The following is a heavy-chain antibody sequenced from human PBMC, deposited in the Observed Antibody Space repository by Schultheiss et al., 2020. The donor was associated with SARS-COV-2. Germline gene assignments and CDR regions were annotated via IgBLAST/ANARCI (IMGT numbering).Heavy chain of an antibody. V-gene: IGHV1-46*01. Sequence: ASVKVSCKASGYTFTSYYMHWVRQAPGQGLEWMGIINPSGGSTSYAQKFQGRVTMTRDTSTSTVYMELSSLRSEDTAVYYCARDGGSIAVALKVMDVWGQGTTVTVSS. J-gene: IGHJ6*02. CDR3: ARDGGSIAVALKVMDV. D-gene: IGHD6-19*01. CDR1: GYTFTSYY. CDR2: INPSGGST.